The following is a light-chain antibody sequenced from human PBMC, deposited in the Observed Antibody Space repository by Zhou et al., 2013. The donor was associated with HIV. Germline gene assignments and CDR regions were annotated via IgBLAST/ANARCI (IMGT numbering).Light chain of an antibody. J-gene: IGKJ4*01. Sequence: DIVLSQSPGTLSLSPGESTTLSCRASQSISSNYLAWYQQKPGQAPRLLIYGTSTRATGIPDRFSGSGSGTEFTLTIAGLQSEDVAVYYCQQYNRWPPLTFGGGTQVEIK. CDR2: GTS. CDR1: QSISSNY. V-gene: IGKV3-20*01. CDR3: QQYNRWPPLT.